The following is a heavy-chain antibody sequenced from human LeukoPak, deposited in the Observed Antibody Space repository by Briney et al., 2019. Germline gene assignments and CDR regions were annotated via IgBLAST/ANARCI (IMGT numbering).Heavy chain of an antibody. J-gene: IGHJ4*02. CDR3: ARHSSGPPRFDY. CDR1: GGSISSSSYY. D-gene: IGHD3-22*01. CDR2: IYYSGST. V-gene: IGHV4-39*01. Sequence: SETLSLTCTVSGGSISSSSYYWGWIRQPPGKGLEWIGSIYYSGSTYYNPSLKSRVTISVDTSKNQFSLKLSSVTAADTAVYYCARHSSGPPRFDYWGQGTLVTVSS.